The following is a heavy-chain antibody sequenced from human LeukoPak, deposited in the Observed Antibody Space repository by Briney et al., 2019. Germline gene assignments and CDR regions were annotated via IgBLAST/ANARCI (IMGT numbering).Heavy chain of an antibody. CDR1: GGSFSGYY. D-gene: IGHD5-24*01. V-gene: IGHV4-34*01. CDR3: ARGTEMATGLRD. CDR2: INHSGST. Sequence: SETLSLTCAVYGGSFSGYYWSWIRQPPGKGLEWIGEINHSGSTNYNPSLTSRVTISVDTSKNQFSLKLRSVTAADTAVYYGARGTEMATGLRDWGQGTLVTVSS. J-gene: IGHJ4*02.